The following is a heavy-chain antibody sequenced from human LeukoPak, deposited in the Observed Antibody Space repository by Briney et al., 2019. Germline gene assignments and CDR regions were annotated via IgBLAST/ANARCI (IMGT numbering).Heavy chain of an antibody. Sequence: ASVKVSCKASGGTFSSYAISWVRQAPGQGLEWMGGIIPIFGTANYAQKFQGRATITADESTSTAYMELSSLRSEDTAVYYCARRLDYYDSSGYYLSWGQGTLVTVSS. CDR3: ARRLDYYDSSGYYLS. CDR2: IIPIFGTA. CDR1: GGTFSSYA. V-gene: IGHV1-69*13. J-gene: IGHJ5*02. D-gene: IGHD3-22*01.